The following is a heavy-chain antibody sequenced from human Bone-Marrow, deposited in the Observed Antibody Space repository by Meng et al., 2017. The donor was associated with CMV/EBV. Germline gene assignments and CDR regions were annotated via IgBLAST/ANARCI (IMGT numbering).Heavy chain of an antibody. D-gene: IGHD4-17*01. J-gene: IGHJ6*02. CDR2: SNAGNGNT. CDR1: GYTFTSYA. CDR3: ARDMDTVTILYGMDV. V-gene: IGHV1-3*02. Sequence: ASVKVSCKASGYTFTSYAMHWVRQAPGQRLEWMGWSNAGNGNTKYSQEFQGRVTITRDTSASTAYMELSSLRSEDTAVYYCARDMDTVTILYGMDVWGQGATVTVSS.